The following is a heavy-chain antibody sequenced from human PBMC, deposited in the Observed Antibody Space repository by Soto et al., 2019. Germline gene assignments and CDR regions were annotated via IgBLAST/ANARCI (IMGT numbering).Heavy chain of an antibody. CDR3: ESALPPPEYSSGWSDY. J-gene: IGHJ4*02. D-gene: IGHD6-19*01. CDR1: GFTFSDYY. Sequence: QVQLVESGGGLVKPGGSLRLSCAASGFTFSDYYMSWSRQAPGKGLEWVSYISSSSSYTNYADSVKGRFTISRDNAKNSLYLPMNSLRGEDTGVYSCESALPPPEYSSGWSDYWGQGTLVTVSS. CDR2: ISSSSSYT. V-gene: IGHV3-11*06.